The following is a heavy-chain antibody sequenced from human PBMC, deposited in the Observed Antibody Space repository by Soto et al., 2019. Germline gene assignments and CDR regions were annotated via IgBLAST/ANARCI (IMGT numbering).Heavy chain of an antibody. Sequence: SGPTLVNPTQTLTLTCTFPGFSLTTRGVGVGWIRQPPGKALECLALIYWDDDKRYSPSLQSRLSITKDTSKNQVVLTMTNVDPVDTATYYCAHIPNYYQYDWFDPWGQGTLVTVS. CDR3: AHIPNYYQYDWFDP. CDR1: GFSLTTRGVG. V-gene: IGHV2-5*02. D-gene: IGHD3-16*01. CDR2: IYWDDDK. J-gene: IGHJ5*02.